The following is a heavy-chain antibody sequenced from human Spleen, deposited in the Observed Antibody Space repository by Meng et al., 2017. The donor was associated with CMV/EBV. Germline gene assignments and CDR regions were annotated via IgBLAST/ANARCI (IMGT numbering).Heavy chain of an antibody. CDR3: AKDRYESGWSPLDS. Sequence: SGFSFSQYPIHWVRQAPGKGLEWVAFVHYDGSEKYYVDSVKGRFTISRDNSKNTVYLQMDSLRADDTAVYYCAKDRYESGWSPLDSWGQGTLVTVSS. CDR2: VHYDGSEK. V-gene: IGHV3-30*02. CDR1: GFSFSQYP. D-gene: IGHD6-19*01. J-gene: IGHJ4*02.